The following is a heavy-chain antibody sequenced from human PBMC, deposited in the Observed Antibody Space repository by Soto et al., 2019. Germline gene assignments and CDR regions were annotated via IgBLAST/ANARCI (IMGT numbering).Heavy chain of an antibody. CDR2: IDPSDSYT. D-gene: IGHD6-13*01. J-gene: IGHJ6*02. Sequence: GESLKISCKGSGYSFTSYWISWVRQMPGKGLEWMGRIDPSDSYTNYSPSFQGHVTISADKSISTAYLQWSSLKASDTAMYYCARRGLAAAGYYYGMDVWGQGTTVTVSS. CDR1: GYSFTSYW. CDR3: ARRGLAAAGYYYGMDV. V-gene: IGHV5-10-1*01.